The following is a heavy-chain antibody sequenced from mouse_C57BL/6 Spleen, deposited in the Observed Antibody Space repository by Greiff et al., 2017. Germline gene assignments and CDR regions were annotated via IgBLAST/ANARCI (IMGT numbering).Heavy chain of an antibody. V-gene: IGHV1-64*01. J-gene: IGHJ4*01. CDR3: ARFDYYGSSLMDY. CDR1: GYTFTSYW. CDR2: IHPNSGST. Sequence: VQLQQSGAELVKPGASVKLSCKASGYTFTSYWMHWVKQRPGQGLEWIGMIHPNSGSTNYNEKFKSKATLTVDKSSSTAYMQLSSLTSEDSAVYYCARFDYYGSSLMDYWGQGTSVTVAS. D-gene: IGHD1-1*01.